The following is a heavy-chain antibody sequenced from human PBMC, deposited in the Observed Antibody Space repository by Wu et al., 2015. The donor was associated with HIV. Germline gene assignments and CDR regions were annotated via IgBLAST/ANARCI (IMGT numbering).Heavy chain of an antibody. CDR3: ARELEDPAIMVRAGFDP. J-gene: IGHJ5*02. CDR2: TTPTFGTT. D-gene: IGHD3-10*01. Sequence: QVQLVQSGAEVKKPGSSVRVSCKASGGIFSKYDINWVRQAPGQGLEWMGGTTPTFGTTDYAQKFQGRVTITSDVYTGTVYMELSSLRSEDTAIYYCARELEDPAIMVRAGFDPWGQGTLVTVSS. CDR1: GGIFSKYD. V-gene: IGHV1-69*05.